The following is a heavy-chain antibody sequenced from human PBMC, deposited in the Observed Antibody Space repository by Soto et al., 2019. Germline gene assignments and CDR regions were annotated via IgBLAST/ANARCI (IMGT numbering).Heavy chain of an antibody. CDR2: IRSKANSYAT. Sequence: AGGSLRLSCAASGFTFSGSAMHWVRQASGKGLEWVGRIRSKANSYATAYAASVKGRFTISRDDSKNTAYLQMNSLKTEDTAVYYCRGSIAAHRYYYYYGMDVWGQGTTVTVYS. J-gene: IGHJ6*02. D-gene: IGHD6-6*01. CDR3: RGSIAAHRYYYYYGMDV. V-gene: IGHV3-73*01. CDR1: GFTFSGSA.